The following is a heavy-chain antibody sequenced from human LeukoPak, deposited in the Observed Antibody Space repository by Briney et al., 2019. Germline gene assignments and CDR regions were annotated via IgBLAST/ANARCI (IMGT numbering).Heavy chain of an antibody. J-gene: IGHJ4*02. V-gene: IGHV4-34*01. CDR3: ARRTIFGVAPFDY. CDR2: INHSGST. Sequence: SETLSPTCAVYGGSFSGYYWSWIRQPPGKGLEWIGEINHSGSTNYNPSLKSRVTMSVHTSKKQFSLKLGSVTAADTAVYYCARRTIFGVAPFDYWGLGTLVTVSS. D-gene: IGHD3-3*01. CDR1: GGSFSGYY.